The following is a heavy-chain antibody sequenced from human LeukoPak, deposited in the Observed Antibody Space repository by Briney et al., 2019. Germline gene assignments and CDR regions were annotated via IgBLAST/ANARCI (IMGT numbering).Heavy chain of an antibody. CDR3: ARGYCTNGVCLWGAFDI. J-gene: IGHJ3*02. V-gene: IGHV1-69*06. D-gene: IGHD2-8*01. CDR2: IIPIFGTA. CDR1: GGTFSSYA. Sequence: ASVKVSCKASGGTFSSYAISWVRQAPGQGLEWMGRIIPIFGTANYAQKFQGRVTITADKSTSTAYMELSSLRSEDTAVYYCARGYCTNGVCLWGAFDIWGQGTMVTVPS.